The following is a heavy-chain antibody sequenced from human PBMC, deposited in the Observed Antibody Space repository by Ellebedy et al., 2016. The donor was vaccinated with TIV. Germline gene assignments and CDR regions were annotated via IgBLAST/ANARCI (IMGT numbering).Heavy chain of an antibody. Sequence: GESLKISXAASGFTFSNYAMTWVRQAPGKGLEWVSGIGDTAHNTYYVDSVKGRFTISRDNSKNTLSLQMSSLRAEDTAVYYCAKLSVGDIDAFDIWGQGTMVTVSS. D-gene: IGHD1-26*01. CDR3: AKLSVGDIDAFDI. J-gene: IGHJ3*02. V-gene: IGHV3-23*01. CDR1: GFTFSNYA. CDR2: IGDTAHNT.